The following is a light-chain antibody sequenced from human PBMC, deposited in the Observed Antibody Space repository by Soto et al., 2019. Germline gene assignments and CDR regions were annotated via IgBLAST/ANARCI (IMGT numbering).Light chain of an antibody. CDR2: DVS. CDR1: SSDVGGYNY. Sequence: QSALTQPASVSGSPGQSITISCTGTSSDVGGYNYVSWYQQHPGKAPKLMIYDVSNWPSGVSNRFSGSKSGNTASLTISGLQAEDEADYYCSSYTSSSTPLFGGGTKVTVL. J-gene: IGLJ3*02. V-gene: IGLV2-14*01. CDR3: SSYTSSSTPL.